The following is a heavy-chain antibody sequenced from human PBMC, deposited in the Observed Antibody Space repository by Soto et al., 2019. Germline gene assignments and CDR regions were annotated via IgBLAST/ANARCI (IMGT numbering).Heavy chain of an antibody. CDR2: ISGSGDTT. J-gene: IGHJ4*02. D-gene: IGHD6-13*01. Sequence: EVQLLESGGDLVPPGGSLRLSCTASGFTFSSYAMTWVRQAPGKGLEWVSAISGSGDTTHYAKSVRGRFSVSRDNSKNTLYLKMNFLRVEDTAKYYCAKTEDSDRISCLYFDFWGQGAQVTVSS. CDR1: GFTFSSYA. V-gene: IGHV3-23*01. CDR3: AKTEDSDRISCLYFDF.